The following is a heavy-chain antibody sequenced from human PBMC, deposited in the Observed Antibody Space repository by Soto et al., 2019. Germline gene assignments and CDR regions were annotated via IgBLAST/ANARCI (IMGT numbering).Heavy chain of an antibody. CDR2: IIPIFGTA. D-gene: IGHD3-10*01. CDR3: ARDRVWFGQWDI. J-gene: IGHJ3*02. V-gene: IGHV1-69*06. Sequence: SVKVSCKASGYTFTGYYMPWVRQAPGQGLEWMGGIIPIFGTANYAQKFQGRVTITADKSTSTAYMELSSLRSEDTAVYYCARDRVWFGQWDISGQGTRVTVSS. CDR1: GYTFTGYY.